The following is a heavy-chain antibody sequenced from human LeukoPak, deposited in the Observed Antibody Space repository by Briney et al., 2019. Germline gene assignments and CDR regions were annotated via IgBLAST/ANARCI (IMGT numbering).Heavy chain of an antibody. D-gene: IGHD2-2*01. V-gene: IGHV1-18*01. Sequence: GASVKVSCKASGYTFTSYGISWVRQAPGQGLEWMGWISAYNGNTNYAQKLQGRVTMTTDTSTSTAYMELRSLRSDDTAVYYCARDREYQLLSGAFDIWGQGTMVTVSS. CDR3: ARDREYQLLSGAFDI. CDR2: ISAYNGNT. CDR1: GYTFTSYG. J-gene: IGHJ3*02.